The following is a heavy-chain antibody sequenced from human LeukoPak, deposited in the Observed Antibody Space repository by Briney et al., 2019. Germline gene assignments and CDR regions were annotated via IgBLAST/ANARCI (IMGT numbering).Heavy chain of an antibody. J-gene: IGHJ4*02. D-gene: IGHD2-21*02. CDR3: ARFRTWGDKAFDY. CDR2: IGTTSGAI. V-gene: IGHV3-48*01. Sequence: GGSLRLSCAASGFTFSSYAMSWVRQAPGKGLEWVSYIGTTSGAIYYADSVKGRFTISRDSAKNSLYLQMNSLRAEDTAVYYCARFRTWGDKAFDYWGQGTLVTVSS. CDR1: GFTFSSYA.